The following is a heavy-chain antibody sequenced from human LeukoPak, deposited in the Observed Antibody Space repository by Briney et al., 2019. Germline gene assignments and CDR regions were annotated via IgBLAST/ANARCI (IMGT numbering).Heavy chain of an antibody. CDR1: GYTFTSYY. CDR2: MNPNSGNT. CDR3: ARKGKVTAGTHYFDY. V-gene: IGHV1-8*01. Sequence: ASVKVSCKASGYTFTSYYVQWVRQAAGQGLAWMGWMNPNSGNTGYAQRFQGRVTMTRDNSISTAYMELSSLRSEDTAVYYCARKGKVTAGTHYFDYWGQGTLVTVSS. J-gene: IGHJ4*02. D-gene: IGHD2-21*02.